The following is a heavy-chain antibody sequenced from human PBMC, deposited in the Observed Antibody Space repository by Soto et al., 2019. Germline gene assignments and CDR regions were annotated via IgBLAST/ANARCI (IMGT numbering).Heavy chain of an antibody. CDR2: INAGNGNT. D-gene: IGHD4-4*01. V-gene: IGHV1-3*01. Sequence: AASVKVSCKASGYTFTSYAMHWVRQAPGQRLEWMGWINAGNGNTKYSQKFQGRVTITRDTSASTAYMELSSLRSEDTAVYYCARETVIDYYYYGMDVWGQGTTVTVSS. J-gene: IGHJ6*02. CDR3: ARETVIDYYYYGMDV. CDR1: GYTFTSYA.